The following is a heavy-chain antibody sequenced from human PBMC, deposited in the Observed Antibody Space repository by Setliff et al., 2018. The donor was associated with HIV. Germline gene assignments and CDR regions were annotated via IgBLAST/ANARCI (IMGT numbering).Heavy chain of an antibody. D-gene: IGHD2-2*01. J-gene: IGHJ2*01. V-gene: IGHV1-3*01. CDR1: GYTFTTYA. CDR3: ARDLRSSSWYFDL. Sequence: ASVKVSCKASGYTFTTYAMHWVRQAPGQRLEWMGWINAGNGNTKYSQKFQGRVTITRDTSASTVYMELSSLRSEDTALYYCARDLRSSSWYFDLWGRGTLVTDSS. CDR2: INAGNGNT.